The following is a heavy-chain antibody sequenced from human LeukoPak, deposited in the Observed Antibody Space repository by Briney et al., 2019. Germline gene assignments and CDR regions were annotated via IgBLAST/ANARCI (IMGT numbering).Heavy chain of an antibody. CDR2: ISGSGGST. CDR1: GFSFWRYG. Sequence: PGGSLRLSCAASGFSFWRYGMIWVRQAPGKGLEWVSVISGSGGSTYYGDSVKGRFTISRDNSKNTLYLQMNSLKTEDTAVYYCTSLYDSPTHDVLDIWGQGTMVTVSS. V-gene: IGHV3-23*01. J-gene: IGHJ3*02. CDR3: TSLYDSPTHDVLDI. D-gene: IGHD3-22*01.